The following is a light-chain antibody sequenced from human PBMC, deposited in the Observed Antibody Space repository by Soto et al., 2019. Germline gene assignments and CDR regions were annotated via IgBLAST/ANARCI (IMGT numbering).Light chain of an antibody. J-gene: IGKJ1*01. CDR1: QSISRY. CDR3: QKYGSAPWT. V-gene: IGKV1-27*01. Sequence: DIQMTQSPSSLSASVGDRITITCRASQSISRYLNWYQHKPGKAPKLLIYAASALQSGVPSRFSGSGSGTDFTLTISSLQPEDVATYYCQKYGSAPWTFGRGTKVDI. CDR2: AAS.